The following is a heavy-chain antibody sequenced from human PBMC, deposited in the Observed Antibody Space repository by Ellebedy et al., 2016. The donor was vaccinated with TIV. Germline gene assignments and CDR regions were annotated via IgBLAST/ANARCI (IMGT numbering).Heavy chain of an antibody. CDR3: ARDGGSYSDFDY. CDR2: INAGNGNT. V-gene: IGHV1-3*01. D-gene: IGHD1-26*01. Sequence: ASSVKVSCKPSGYTFTNYAMHWVRQAPGQRLEWMGWINAGNGNTKYSQKFQGRVTMTRDTSISTAYMELSRLRSDDTAVYYCARDGGSYSDFDYWGQGTLVTVSS. J-gene: IGHJ4*02. CDR1: GYTFTNYA.